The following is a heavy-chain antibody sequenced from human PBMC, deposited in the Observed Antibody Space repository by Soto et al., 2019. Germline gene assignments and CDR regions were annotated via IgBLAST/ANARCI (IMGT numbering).Heavy chain of an antibody. V-gene: IGHV4-34*08. CDR1: GGTFSSHS. J-gene: IGHJ4*02. D-gene: IGHD1-26*01. CDR2: IDHGGST. CDR3: AAYDVGAIIQDY. Sequence: QVQLQQWGAGLLKPSETLSLTCAIYGGTFSSHSRSWVRQPPGKGLEWIGEIDHGGSTNYNPSLKSRVTISGDTSKNQFSMELRSLTAADKGVYYCAAYDVGAIIQDYWGQGTRVTVSS.